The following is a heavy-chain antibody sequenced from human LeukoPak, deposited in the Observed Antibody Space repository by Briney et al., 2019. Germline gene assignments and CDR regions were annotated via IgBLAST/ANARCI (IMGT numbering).Heavy chain of an antibody. Sequence: SETLSLTCTVSGGSISSSSYYWGWIRQPPGKGLEWIGSIYYSGSTYYNPSLKSRVTISVDTSKNQFSLKLSSVTAADTAVYYCASNLYGFYYFDYWAREPWSPSPQ. J-gene: IGHJ4*02. CDR3: ASNLYGFYYFDY. V-gene: IGHV4-39*07. CDR2: IYYSGST. D-gene: IGHD3-10*01. CDR1: GGSISSSSYY.